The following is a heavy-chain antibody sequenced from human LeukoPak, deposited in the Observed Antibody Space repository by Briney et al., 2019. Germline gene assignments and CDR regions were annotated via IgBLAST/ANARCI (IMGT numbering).Heavy chain of an antibody. CDR2: IYYSGST. V-gene: IGHV4-39*01. CDR1: GGSISSSSYY. Sequence: SETLSLTCTVSGGSISSSSYYWGWIRQPPGKGLEWIGSIYYSGSTYYNPSLKSRVTISVDTSKNQFSLKPSSVTAADTAVYYCARQGVGVDYWGQGTLVTVSS. J-gene: IGHJ4*02. CDR3: ARQGVGVDY. D-gene: IGHD3-16*01.